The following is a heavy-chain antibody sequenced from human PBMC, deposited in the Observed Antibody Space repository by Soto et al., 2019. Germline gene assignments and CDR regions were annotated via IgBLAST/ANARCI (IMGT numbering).Heavy chain of an antibody. J-gene: IGHJ6*02. CDR3: ASYHYDSSGYAGMDF. V-gene: IGHV3-48*02. CDR2: ISDSGSNT. Sequence: GGSLRLSCAAYGCSISGSSMSWIRQAPGRGLEWVEDISDSGSNTPYADSVKGRFTVPRDNAKNSLYLQMSRLRDEYRAVYYCASYHYDSSGYAGMDFWGQGTTVTVSS. CDR1: GCSISGSS. D-gene: IGHD3-22*01.